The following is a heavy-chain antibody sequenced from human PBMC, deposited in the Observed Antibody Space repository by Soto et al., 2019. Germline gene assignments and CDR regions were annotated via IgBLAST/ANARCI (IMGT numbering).Heavy chain of an antibody. CDR1: GFTFSSYG. CDR2: IYYDGSNK. CDR3: ARDSKDDSSGYYSGFDY. Sequence: QVQLVESGGGVVQPGRSLRLSCAVSGFTFSSYGMNWVRQAPGKGLEWVAAIYYDGSNKYYADSVRGRFTISRDNFKNTLYLHINSLRAEDTAVYYCARDSKDDSSGYYSGFDYWCQGNLVTVSS. J-gene: IGHJ4*02. V-gene: IGHV3-33*01. D-gene: IGHD3-22*01.